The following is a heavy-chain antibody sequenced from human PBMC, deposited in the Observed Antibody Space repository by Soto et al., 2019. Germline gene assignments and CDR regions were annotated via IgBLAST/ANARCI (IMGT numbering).Heavy chain of an antibody. CDR1: GGSISSYY. CDR2: IYNSGSN. J-gene: IGHJ5*02. Sequence: SETLSLSYTVWGGSISSYYWSWIRQPAGKGLEWIGRIYNSGSNNYNPPIKSRVTMSVDTSKHQFSLKLSSVTAADTAVYYCAEGYSSSRNWFDPWAQGTLVPVSS. CDR3: AEGYSSSRNWFDP. V-gene: IGHV4-4*07. D-gene: IGHD6-13*01.